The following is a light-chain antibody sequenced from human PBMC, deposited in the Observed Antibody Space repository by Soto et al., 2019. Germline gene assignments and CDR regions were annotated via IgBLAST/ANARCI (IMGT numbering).Light chain of an antibody. V-gene: IGLV2-14*01. J-gene: IGLJ1*01. CDR3: SSYTTSSTLVV. Sequence: QSALTQPASVSGSPGQSITISCTGTSSDIGDYNYVSWYQHHPGKAPKLMIYEVSNRPSGVSNRFSGSKSGNTASLTISGLQAEDEADYYCSSYTTSSTLVVFGTGTKLPS. CDR1: SSDIGDYNY. CDR2: EVS.